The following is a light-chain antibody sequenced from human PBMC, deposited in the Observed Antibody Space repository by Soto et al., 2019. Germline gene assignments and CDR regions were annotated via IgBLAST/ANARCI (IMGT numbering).Light chain of an antibody. CDR3: ISYTDRQSYL. CDR2: AVS. CDR1: SSDIGSYNH. V-gene: IGLV2-14*03. J-gene: IGLJ1*01. Sequence: QSALTQPASVSGSPGQSITISCSGTSSDIGSYNHVAWYQQFPGKSPKLMIYAVSDRPSGVSDRFSGSKSGFTAPLTISGLQTEDETDYYCISYTDRQSYLFGTGTKVTVL.